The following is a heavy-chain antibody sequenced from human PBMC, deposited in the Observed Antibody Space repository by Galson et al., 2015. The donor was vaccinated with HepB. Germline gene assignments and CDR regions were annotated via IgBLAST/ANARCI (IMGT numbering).Heavy chain of an antibody. D-gene: IGHD6-13*01. Sequence: SLRLSCAASGFTYSGSAMHWVRQASGKGLEWVGRIGSKAHNYATAYVASVKGRFTISRDDSKSTAYLQMNSLKTEDTAVYYCTRLGDLSGYSSKWGQGTLVTVSS. V-gene: IGHV3-73*01. J-gene: IGHJ4*02. CDR3: TRLGDLSGYSSK. CDR2: IGSKAHNYAT. CDR1: GFTYSGSA.